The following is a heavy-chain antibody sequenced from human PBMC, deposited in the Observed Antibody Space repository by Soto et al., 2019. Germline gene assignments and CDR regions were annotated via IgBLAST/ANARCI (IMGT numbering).Heavy chain of an antibody. V-gene: IGHV1-46*03. CDR2: INPSGGST. J-gene: IGHJ6*02. D-gene: IGHD5-12*01. CDR1: GYTFTSYY. Sequence: GASVKVSCKASGYTFTSYYMHWVRQAPGQGLEWMGIINPSGGSTSYAQKFQGRVTMTRDTSTSTVYMELSSLRSEDTAVYYCAREGRWLQPRPGNYYYYGMDVWGQGTTVTVSS. CDR3: AREGRWLQPRPGNYYYYGMDV.